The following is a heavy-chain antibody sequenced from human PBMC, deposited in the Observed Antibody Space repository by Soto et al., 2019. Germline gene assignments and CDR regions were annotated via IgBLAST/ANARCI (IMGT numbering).Heavy chain of an antibody. CDR3: ASVVGAVGIWFDP. Sequence: GASVKVSCKASGYTFTGHYIHWVRQAPGQGLEWMGWINPNSGSTTYAQKFQGRVTMTRDTSISTAYMELSSLRSDDTAVFYCASVVGAVGIWFDPWGQGCLVTVSS. D-gene: IGHD1-26*01. J-gene: IGHJ5*02. CDR2: INPNSGST. CDR1: GYTFTGHY. V-gene: IGHV1-2*02.